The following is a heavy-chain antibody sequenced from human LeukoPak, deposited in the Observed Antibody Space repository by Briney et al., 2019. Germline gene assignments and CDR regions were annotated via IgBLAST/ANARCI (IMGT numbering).Heavy chain of an antibody. CDR3: ARGEYSSSWYPFDY. Sequence: GASVKVSCKTSGYTFTGYDINWVLQATGQGLEWMGWMKSNSGDTHFAQKFQGRLTMTRNTSINTAFMELSSLRSEDAAVYYCARGEYSSSWYPFDYWGQGSLVTVSS. J-gene: IGHJ4*02. V-gene: IGHV1-8*01. D-gene: IGHD6-13*01. CDR1: GYTFTGYD. CDR2: MKSNSGDT.